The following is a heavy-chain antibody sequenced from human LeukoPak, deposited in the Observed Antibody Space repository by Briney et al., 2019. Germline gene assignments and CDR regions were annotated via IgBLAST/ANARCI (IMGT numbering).Heavy chain of an antibody. CDR2: ISGTSSTM. V-gene: IGHV3-48*04. J-gene: IGHJ4*02. D-gene: IGHD1-26*01. Sequence: GGSLRLSCAASGFTFSSYSMNWVRQAPGKGLDWVSYISGTSSTMHYADSVKGRFTISRDNAKNSLYLQMNSLRAEDTAVYYCARIEWEGPPPTLNYWGQGTLVTVSS. CDR1: GFTFSSYS. CDR3: ARIEWEGPPPTLNY.